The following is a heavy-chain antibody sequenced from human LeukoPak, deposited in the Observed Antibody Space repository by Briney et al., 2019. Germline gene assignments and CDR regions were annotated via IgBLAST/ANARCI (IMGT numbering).Heavy chain of an antibody. CDR1: GASISSHY. CDR3: AKIEVGRFDP. Sequence: PSETLSLTCTVTGASISSHYWCWIRQTPGTGLEWIGDIYDRGSTTYNPSLKSRVSISVDTSRNQFSLNLRSVNAADTAVYYCAKIEVGRFDPWGQGTLVTVSS. D-gene: IGHD1-26*01. CDR2: IYDRGST. J-gene: IGHJ5*02. V-gene: IGHV4-59*11.